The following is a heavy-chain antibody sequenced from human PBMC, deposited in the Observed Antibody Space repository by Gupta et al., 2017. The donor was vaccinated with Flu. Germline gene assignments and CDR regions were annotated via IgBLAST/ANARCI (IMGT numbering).Heavy chain of an antibody. CDR3: RSFSSYYSSVIDS. D-gene: IGHD3-22*01. CDR2: INSDGTIT. J-gene: IGHJ4*02. Sequence: EVQLVESGGGLVQPGGSLRLSCAASGFTFSHHWMHWVRQFPGEGPVWVSRINSDGTITNYADSVKGRFTISRDNAKNTLYLQMNSLRVEDTAVYYGRSFSSYYSSVIDSWGQGTLVTVSS. V-gene: IGHV3-74*01. CDR1: GFTFSHHW.